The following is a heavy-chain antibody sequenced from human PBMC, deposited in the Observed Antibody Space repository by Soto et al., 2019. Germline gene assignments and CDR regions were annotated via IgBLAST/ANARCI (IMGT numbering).Heavy chain of an antibody. J-gene: IGHJ5*02. Sequence: QVQLVQSGAEVKKPGSSVKVSCKASGGTFSSYAISWVRQAPGQGLEWMGGIIPIFGTANYAQKFQGRVTLNADKSPSTAYMELSSLRSEDTAVYYCARVGYSYGLFFWFDPWGQGTLVTVSS. CDR2: IIPIFGTA. CDR1: GGTFSSYA. D-gene: IGHD5-18*01. CDR3: ARVGYSYGLFFWFDP. V-gene: IGHV1-69*06.